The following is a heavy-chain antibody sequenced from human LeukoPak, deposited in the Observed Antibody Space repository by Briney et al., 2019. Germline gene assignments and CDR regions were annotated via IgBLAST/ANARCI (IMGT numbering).Heavy chain of an antibody. J-gene: IGHJ4*02. CDR1: GFTFSDAW. Sequence: GGSLRLSCAASGFTFSDAWMSWVRQAPGKGLEWVGRIKSKTDGGTTDYAAPVKGRFTISRDDSNNTLYLQMNSLKTEDTAVYYCTTRGGSFSIFDYWGQGTLVTVSS. CDR2: IKSKTDGGTT. CDR3: TTRGGSFSIFDY. V-gene: IGHV3-15*01. D-gene: IGHD1-26*01.